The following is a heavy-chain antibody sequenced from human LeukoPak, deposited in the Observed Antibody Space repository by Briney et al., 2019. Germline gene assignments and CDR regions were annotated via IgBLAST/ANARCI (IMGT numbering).Heavy chain of an antibody. D-gene: IGHD3-10*01. CDR3: ARRKDFGDWFDP. V-gene: IGHV4-39*01. CDR2: IYYSGST. J-gene: IGHJ5*02. CDR1: GGSIGSSSYY. Sequence: SETLSLTCTVSGGSIGSSSYYWGWIRQPPGKGLEWIGSIYYSGSTYYNPSLKSRVTISVDTSKNQFSLKLSSVTAADTAVYYCARRKDFGDWFDPWGQGTLVTVSS.